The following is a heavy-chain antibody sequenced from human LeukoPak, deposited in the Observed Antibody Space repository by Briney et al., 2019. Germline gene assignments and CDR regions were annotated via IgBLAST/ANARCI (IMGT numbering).Heavy chain of an antibody. J-gene: IGHJ3*02. CDR2: IYYSGST. CDR3: ARNIAVADAFDI. Sequence: SETLSLTCTVSGGSISSYYWSWIRQPPGKGLEGIGYIYYSGSTNYNPSLKSRVTISVDTSKNQFSLKLSSVTAADTAVYYCARNIAVADAFDIWGQGTMVTVSS. D-gene: IGHD6-19*01. V-gene: IGHV4-59*01. CDR1: GGSISSYY.